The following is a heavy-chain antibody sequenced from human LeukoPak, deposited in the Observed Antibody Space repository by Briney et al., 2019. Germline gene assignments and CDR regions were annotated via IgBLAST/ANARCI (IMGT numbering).Heavy chain of an antibody. Sequence: SQTLSLTCTVSGCSISSGSYYWSWIPQPAGKGLEWIGRIYTSGRTNYNPSLKSRVTISVDTSKNQFSLKLSSVTAADTAVYYCARDEGYYDSSGLDPWGQGTLVTVSS. J-gene: IGHJ5*02. CDR1: GCSISSGSYY. CDR2: IYTSGRT. V-gene: IGHV4-61*02. CDR3: ARDEGYYDSSGLDP. D-gene: IGHD3-22*01.